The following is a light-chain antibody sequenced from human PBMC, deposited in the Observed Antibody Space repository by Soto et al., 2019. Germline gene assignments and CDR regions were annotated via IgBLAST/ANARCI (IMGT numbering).Light chain of an antibody. CDR3: QGWDSSSDHYV. Sequence: SYELTQPPSVSVAPGKTARITCGGTNIGSKSVHWYQQKPGQAPVLVIYYYSDRPSGIPERFSGSNSGNTATLTISRVEAGDEADYYCQGWDSSSDHYVFGTGTKLTVL. CDR2: YYS. V-gene: IGLV3-21*04. CDR1: NIGSKS. J-gene: IGLJ1*01.